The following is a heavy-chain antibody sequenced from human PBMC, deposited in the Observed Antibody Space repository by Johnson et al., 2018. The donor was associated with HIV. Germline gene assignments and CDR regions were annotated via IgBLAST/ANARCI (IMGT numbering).Heavy chain of an antibody. V-gene: IGHV3-74*01. Sequence: VQLVESGGGLVQPGRSLRLSCAASGFTFDDYAMHWVRQGLGKGLVWVSRINSDGSSTSYADSVKGRFTISRDNAKNSLYLQMNSLRAEDTAVYYCARDLGWGDAFDSWGQGTMVTVSS. J-gene: IGHJ3*02. CDR3: ARDLGWGDAFDS. CDR2: INSDGSST. D-gene: IGHD6-19*01. CDR1: GFTFDDYA.